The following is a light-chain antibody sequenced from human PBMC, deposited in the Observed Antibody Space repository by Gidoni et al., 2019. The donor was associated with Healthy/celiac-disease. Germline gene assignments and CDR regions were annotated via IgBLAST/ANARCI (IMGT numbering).Light chain of an antibody. Sequence: EIVLTQSPATLSLSPGERATLSCRASQSVSSYLAWYQQKPGQAPRLLIYDASNRATGIPARFSGSGSGTDFTLTISSLEPEDFAVYYCQQRSNWPTWTFGQXTKVKIK. CDR3: QQRSNWPTWT. CDR2: DAS. CDR1: QSVSSY. J-gene: IGKJ1*01. V-gene: IGKV3-11*01.